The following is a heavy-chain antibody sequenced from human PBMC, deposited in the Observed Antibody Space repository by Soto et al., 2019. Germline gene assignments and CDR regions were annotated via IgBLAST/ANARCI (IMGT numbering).Heavy chain of an antibody. CDR2: IRNKANSYTA. J-gene: IGHJ4*02. D-gene: IGHD3-9*01. CDR1: GFTFSSFA. V-gene: IGHV3-72*01. Sequence: PGGSLRLSCAASGFTFSSFAMTWVRQAPGKGLEWVGRIRNKANSYTAEYAASVKGRFTISRDDSKNSLYLQMNSLKIEDTALYYCVRAGTGYQLDYWGQGTLVTVSS. CDR3: VRAGTGYQLDY.